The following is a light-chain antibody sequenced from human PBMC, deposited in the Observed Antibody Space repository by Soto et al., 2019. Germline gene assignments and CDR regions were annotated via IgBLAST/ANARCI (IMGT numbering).Light chain of an antibody. Sequence: IVLTHSPGTLSLSPWERATLSVRSTQSVSDNYLAWYRQKPGQAPRLLIYGASTRATGIPDRFSGSGSGTDFTLTISRLEPADFAVYYCQQYATSPPYFGQGTRLEIK. V-gene: IGKV3-20*01. CDR2: GAS. CDR1: QSVSDNY. J-gene: IGKJ5*01. CDR3: QQYATSPPY.